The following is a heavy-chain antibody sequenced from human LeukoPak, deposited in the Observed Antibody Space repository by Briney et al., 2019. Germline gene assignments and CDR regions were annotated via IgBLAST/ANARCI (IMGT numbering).Heavy chain of an antibody. CDR3: AKAIYLCSSTSCYSDRFDY. CDR2: ISSSSSTI. J-gene: IGHJ4*02. D-gene: IGHD2-2*01. V-gene: IGHV3-48*01. Sequence: GGSLRLSCAASGFTFSTYTMNWVRQAPGKGLEWISYISSSSSTIYYADSVKGRFTISRDNAKNSLYLQMNSLRAEDTAVYYCAKAIYLCSSTSCYSDRFDYWGQGTLVTVSS. CDR1: GFTFSTYT.